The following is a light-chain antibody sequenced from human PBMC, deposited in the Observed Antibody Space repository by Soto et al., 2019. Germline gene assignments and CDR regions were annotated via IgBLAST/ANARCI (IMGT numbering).Light chain of an antibody. CDR2: AAS. CDR3: QQSYSTPPT. Sequence: DIPTTQSPSSLSAPVGDRVTINCRASQSISSYLNWYQQKPGKAPKLLIYAASSLQSGVPSRFSGSGSGTDFTLTISSLQPEDFATYYCQQSYSTPPTFGQGTKVDIK. J-gene: IGKJ1*01. CDR1: QSISSY. V-gene: IGKV1-39*01.